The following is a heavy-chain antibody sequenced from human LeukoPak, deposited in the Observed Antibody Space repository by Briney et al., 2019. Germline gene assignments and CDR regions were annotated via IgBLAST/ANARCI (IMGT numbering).Heavy chain of an antibody. J-gene: IGHJ4*02. CDR1: GGSISSGGYY. Sequence: SQTRSLTCTVSGGSISSGGYYWSWIRQPPGKGLEWIGEINHSGSTNYNPSLKSRVTISVDTSKNQFSLKLSSVTAADTAVYYCARLQTGDYAFDYWGQGTLVTVSS. V-gene: IGHV4-30-2*01. CDR3: ARLQTGDYAFDY. D-gene: IGHD7-27*01. CDR2: INHSGST.